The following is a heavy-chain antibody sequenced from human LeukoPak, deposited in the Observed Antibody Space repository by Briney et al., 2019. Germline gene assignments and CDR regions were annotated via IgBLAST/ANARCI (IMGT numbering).Heavy chain of an antibody. Sequence: SETLSLTCTVSGGSISSYYWSWIRQPPGKGLRWIGDIYYSGNTNYNPSLKSRVTISVDTSKNQFSLKLSSVTAADTAVYYCARVTYSSSWHWFDPWGQGALVSVSS. CDR2: IYYSGNT. D-gene: IGHD6-13*01. CDR3: ARVTYSSSWHWFDP. V-gene: IGHV4-59*01. J-gene: IGHJ5*02. CDR1: GGSISSYY.